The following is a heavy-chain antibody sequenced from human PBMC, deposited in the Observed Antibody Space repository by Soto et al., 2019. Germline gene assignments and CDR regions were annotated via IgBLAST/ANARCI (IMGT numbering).Heavy chain of an antibody. D-gene: IGHD3-10*01. CDR3: ARRWSGTDY. V-gene: IGHV4-59*01. Sequence: SETLSLTWTVSGGSITSYYWSWIRQPPGKGLEWIGYIHNSGSTSYNPSLQSRVTISADVSKNQFSLDLRSVTAADTAVYYCARRWSGTDYWGHGTLVTVSS. J-gene: IGHJ4*01. CDR1: GGSITSYY. CDR2: IHNSGST.